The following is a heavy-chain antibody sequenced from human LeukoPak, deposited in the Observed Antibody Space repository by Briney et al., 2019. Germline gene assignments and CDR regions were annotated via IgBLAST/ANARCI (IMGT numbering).Heavy chain of an antibody. CDR2: ISSSSSYI. V-gene: IGHV3-21*01. D-gene: IGHD3-3*01. CDR3: ARSREYYDFWSAYTSPDYYGMDV. J-gene: IGHJ6*02. Sequence: GGSLRLSCAASGFTFSSYSMTWVRQAPGKGLEWVSSISSSSSYIYYADSVKGRFTISRDNSKNTLYLQMNSLRAEDTAVYYCARSREYYDFWSAYTSPDYYGMDVWGQGTTVTVSS. CDR1: GFTFSSYS.